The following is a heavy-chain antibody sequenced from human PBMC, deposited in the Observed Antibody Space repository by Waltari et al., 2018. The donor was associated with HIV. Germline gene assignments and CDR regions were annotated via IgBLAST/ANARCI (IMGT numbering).Heavy chain of an antibody. CDR1: GGSFSGYY. V-gene: IGHV4-34*01. D-gene: IGHD6-19*01. J-gene: IGHJ4*02. CDR3: ARGQRRYSSGWYHHY. CDR2: INHSGST. Sequence: QVQLQQWGAGLLKPSETLSLTCAVYGGSFSGYYWSWIRQPPGKGLEWIGEINHSGSTNYNPSLKSRVTISVDTSKNQFSLKLSSVTAADTAVYYCARGQRRYSSGWYHHYWGQGTLVTVSS.